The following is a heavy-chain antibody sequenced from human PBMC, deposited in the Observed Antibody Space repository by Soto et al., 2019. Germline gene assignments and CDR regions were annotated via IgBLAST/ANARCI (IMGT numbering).Heavy chain of an antibody. CDR1: GGSISSGGYS. CDR2: IYHSGST. D-gene: IGHD6-13*01. CDR3: ARLVTGPSHFDY. Sequence: SETLSLTCAVSGGSISSGGYSWSWIRQPPGKGLEWIGYIYHSGSTYYTPSLKSRVTISVYRSKNQFSLKLSSVTAADTAVYYCARLVTGPSHFDYWGQGTLVTVSS. J-gene: IGHJ4*02. V-gene: IGHV4-30-2*01.